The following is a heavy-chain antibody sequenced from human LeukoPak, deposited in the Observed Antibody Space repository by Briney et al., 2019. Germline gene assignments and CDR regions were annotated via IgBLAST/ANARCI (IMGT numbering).Heavy chain of an antibody. CDR2: ISSSGSTI. Sequence: PGGSLRLSCAASGFTFSSYEMNWVRQAPGKGLEWVSYISSSGSTIYYADSVKGRFTISRDNAKNSLYLQMNSLRAEDTAVYYCARGKDFWSSYRYYYYYYGMDVWGQGTTVTVSS. J-gene: IGHJ6*02. CDR3: ARGKDFWSSYRYYYYYYGMDV. V-gene: IGHV3-48*03. CDR1: GFTFSSYE. D-gene: IGHD3-3*01.